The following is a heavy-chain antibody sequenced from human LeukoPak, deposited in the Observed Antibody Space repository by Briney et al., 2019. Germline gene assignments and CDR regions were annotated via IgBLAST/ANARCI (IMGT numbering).Heavy chain of an antibody. Sequence: SETLSLTCSVSGVSITSDTYFWTWMRQHPGKGLEWIGYISYSGHSYYNSSLQSRLTIFRDTSRNQFSLRLRSVTAADTAVYYCARDDYRGVTNFDPWGQGTLVTVSS. V-gene: IGHV4-31*03. CDR3: ARDDYRGVTNFDP. D-gene: IGHD3-10*01. CDR1: GVSITSDTYF. CDR2: ISYSGHS. J-gene: IGHJ5*02.